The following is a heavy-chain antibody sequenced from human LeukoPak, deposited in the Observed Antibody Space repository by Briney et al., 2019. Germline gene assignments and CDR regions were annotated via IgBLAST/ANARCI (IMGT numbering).Heavy chain of an antibody. J-gene: IGHJ4*01. Sequence: GRSLRLSCAASGFTFNSYGMHWVRQAPGKGLEWVAVISHDGSNKYYTDSVKGRFTISRDNSNNSLFVQMNSLRAEDTAVYFCAKSRSGSANWALQIFDNWGQGTLVTVSS. D-gene: IGHD1-1*01. V-gene: IGHV3-30*18. CDR3: AKSRSGSANWALQIFDN. CDR2: ISHDGSNK. CDR1: GFTFNSYG.